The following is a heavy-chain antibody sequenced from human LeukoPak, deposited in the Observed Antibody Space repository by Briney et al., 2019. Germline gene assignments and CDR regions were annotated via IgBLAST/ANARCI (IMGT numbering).Heavy chain of an antibody. D-gene: IGHD3-22*01. Sequence: SETLSLTCTVSGGSISSYYWSWIRPPPGKGLEWIGYIYYSGSTNYNPSLKSRVTISVDTSKNQFSLKLSSVTAADTAVYYCARRGDSSGYFPPHFDYWGQGTLVTVSS. J-gene: IGHJ4*02. CDR2: IYYSGST. CDR3: ARRGDSSGYFPPHFDY. CDR1: GGSISSYY. V-gene: IGHV4-59*08.